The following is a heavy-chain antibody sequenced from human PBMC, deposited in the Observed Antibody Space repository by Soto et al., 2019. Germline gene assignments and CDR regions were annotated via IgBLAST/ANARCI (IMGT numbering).Heavy chain of an antibody. Sequence: VASVKVSCKASGYTFTSYGIHWVRQAPGQRLEWTGWINAGNGNTKYSEKFQGRVTITRDTSASTAYLELSSLRSEDTAVYYCARDDSGYPSYFHYWGQGTLVTVSS. CDR3: ARDDSGYPSYFHY. D-gene: IGHD3-16*02. J-gene: IGHJ4*02. V-gene: IGHV1-3*01. CDR1: GYTFTSYG. CDR2: INAGNGNT.